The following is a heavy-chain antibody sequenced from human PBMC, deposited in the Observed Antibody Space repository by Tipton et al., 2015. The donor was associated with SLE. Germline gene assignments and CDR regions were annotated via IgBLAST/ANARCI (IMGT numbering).Heavy chain of an antibody. CDR2: ISWNSGNI. V-gene: IGHV3-9*01. Sequence: SLRLSCAASGFTFDDYAMHWVRQAPGKGLEWVSGISWNSGNIDYADSVKGRFTISRSNAEDSLYLEMNSLRPEDTALYFCAKTRGFGELSLRSYFDYWGQGIRVIVSS. CDR1: GFTFDDYA. J-gene: IGHJ4*02. D-gene: IGHD3-10*01. CDR3: AKTRGFGELSLRSYFDY.